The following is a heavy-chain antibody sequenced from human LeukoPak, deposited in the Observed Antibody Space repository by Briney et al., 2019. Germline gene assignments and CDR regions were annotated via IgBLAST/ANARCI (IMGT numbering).Heavy chain of an antibody. J-gene: IGHJ6*03. CDR2: ISSSSSTM. CDR3: ARSGGVVVPAEGPQGHYYYSYYMDV. CDR1: GFTFSTYN. V-gene: IGHV3-48*01. Sequence: GGSLRLSCAASGFTFSTYNMNWVRQAPGKGLEWVSYISSSSSTMYYADSVKGRFTISRDNAKSSLYLQTNSLRAEDTAVYYCARSGGVVVPAEGPQGHYYYSYYMDVWGKGTTVTVSS. D-gene: IGHD2-2*01.